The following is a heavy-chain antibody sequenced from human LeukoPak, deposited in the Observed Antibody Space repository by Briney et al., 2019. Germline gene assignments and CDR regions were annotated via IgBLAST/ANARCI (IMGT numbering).Heavy chain of an antibody. V-gene: IGHV3-48*02. Sequence: PGGSLRLSCAASGFTFSTSNMNCVRQAPGKGLEWVSYISTDSDSIYYADSVKGRFTISRDNAKNSLYLQMNSLRDEDTAVYYCEIDACDLPLDAFDIWGQGTMVTVSS. CDR3: EIDACDLPLDAFDI. J-gene: IGHJ3*02. CDR1: GFTFSTSN. CDR2: ISTDSDSI.